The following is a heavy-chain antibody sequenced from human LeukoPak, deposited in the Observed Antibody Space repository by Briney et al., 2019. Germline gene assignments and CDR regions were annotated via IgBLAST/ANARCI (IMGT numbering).Heavy chain of an antibody. V-gene: IGHV1-24*01. CDR1: GYTLTELS. J-gene: IGHJ4*02. CDR3: ATSSAGLYSGSYGPFDY. Sequence: ASVKVSCKVSGYTLTELSMHWVRQAPGKGLEWMGGFDPEDGETIYAQKFQGRVTMTEDTSTDTAYMELSSLRSEDTAVYYCATSSAGLYSGSYGPFDYWGQGTLVTVSS. D-gene: IGHD1-26*01. CDR2: FDPEDGET.